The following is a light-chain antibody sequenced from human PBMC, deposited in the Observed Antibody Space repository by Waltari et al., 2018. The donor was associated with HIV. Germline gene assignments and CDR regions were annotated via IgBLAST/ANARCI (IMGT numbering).Light chain of an antibody. J-gene: IGKJ5*01. V-gene: IGKV3-11*01. CDR1: ESVSTY. Sequence: EIVLTQSPATLSLSPGARATLSCRASESVSTYLDWYQQKPGQAPRLLIYYASNRATGIPARFRGSGSGTDFTLTITTIEPEDCAVYYCQQRRNWITFGPGTRLEIK. CDR3: QQRRNWIT. CDR2: YAS.